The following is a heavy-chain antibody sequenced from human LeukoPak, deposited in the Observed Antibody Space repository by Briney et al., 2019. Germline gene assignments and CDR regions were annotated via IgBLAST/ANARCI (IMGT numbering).Heavy chain of an antibody. J-gene: IGHJ4*02. D-gene: IGHD2-15*01. Sequence: GGSLRLSCAASGFMFDAYAMHWVRQAPGKGLEWVSLISGDGSSTFYADSVKGRFTISRDNSKNSLSLQMNSLTTEDTALYYCVKEVYSHISDYFDNWGQGILVTVSS. CDR3: VKEVYSHISDYFDN. CDR1: GFMFDAYA. CDR2: ISGDGSST. V-gene: IGHV3-43*02.